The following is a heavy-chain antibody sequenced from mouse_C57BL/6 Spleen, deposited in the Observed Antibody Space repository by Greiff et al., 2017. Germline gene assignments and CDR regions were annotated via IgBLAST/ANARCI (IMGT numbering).Heavy chain of an antibody. CDR2: IDPETGGT. D-gene: IGHD1-3*01. Sequence: QVQLKESGAELVRPGASVTLSCKASGYTFTDYEMHWVKQTPVHGLEWIGAIDPETGGTAYNQKFKGKAILTADKSSSTAYMELRSLTSEDSAVYYCTRKGPPLTPFAYWGQGTLVTVSA. J-gene: IGHJ3*01. CDR3: TRKGPPLTPFAY. V-gene: IGHV1-15*01. CDR1: GYTFTDYE.